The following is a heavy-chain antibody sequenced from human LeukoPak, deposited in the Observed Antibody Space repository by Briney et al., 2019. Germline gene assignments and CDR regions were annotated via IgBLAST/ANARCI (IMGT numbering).Heavy chain of an antibody. D-gene: IGHD2-2*01. CDR1: GFTFSSYG. V-gene: IGHV3-30*18. CDR3: AKVLYCSSTSCYEGIDY. Sequence: PGGSLRLSCAASGFTFSSYGMHWVRQAPGKGLEWVAVISYDGSNKYYADSVKGRFTISRDNSKNTLYLQMNSLRAEDTAVYYCAKVLYCSSTSCYEGIDYWGQGALVTVSS. J-gene: IGHJ4*02. CDR2: ISYDGSNK.